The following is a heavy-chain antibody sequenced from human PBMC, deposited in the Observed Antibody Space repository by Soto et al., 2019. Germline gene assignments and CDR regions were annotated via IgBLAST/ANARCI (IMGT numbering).Heavy chain of an antibody. J-gene: IGHJ3*02. CDR3: TRGPTYYYDSSGYPNDAFDI. V-gene: IGHV3-49*05. CDR2: IRSKAYGGTT. D-gene: IGHD3-22*01. Sequence: NPGGSLRLSCTASGFTFGDYAMSWFRQAPGKGLEWVGFIRSKAYGGTTEYAASVKGRFTISRDESKSIAYLQMNSLKTEDTAVYYCTRGPTYYYDSSGYPNDAFDIWGQGTMVTVSS. CDR1: GFTFGDYA.